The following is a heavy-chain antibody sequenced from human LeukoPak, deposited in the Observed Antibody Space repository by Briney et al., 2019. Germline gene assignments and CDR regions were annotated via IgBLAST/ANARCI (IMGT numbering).Heavy chain of an antibody. V-gene: IGHV3-7*01. CDR3: ASSSGYLYWYFDL. Sequence: PGGSLRLSCAASGSTFSSYWMSWVRQAPGKGLEWVANIKQDGSEKYYVDSVKGRFTISRDNAKNSLYLQMNSLRAEDTAVYYCASSSGYLYWYFDLWGRGTLVTVSS. J-gene: IGHJ2*01. CDR2: IKQDGSEK. CDR1: GSTFSSYW. D-gene: IGHD6-19*01.